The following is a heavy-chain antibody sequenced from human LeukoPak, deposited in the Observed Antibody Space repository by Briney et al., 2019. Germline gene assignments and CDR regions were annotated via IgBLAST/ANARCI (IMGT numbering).Heavy chain of an antibody. CDR2: NSSSGSTI. CDR1: GFTFSSYE. D-gene: IGHD2-15*01. V-gene: IGHV3-48*03. CDR3: ASEIGGYCSGGSCYQLDY. J-gene: IGHJ4*02. Sequence: GGSLRLSCAACGFTFSSYEMNWVRQAPGKGLEWVSYNSSSGSTIYYADSVKGRFTISRDNAKNSLYLQMNSLRAEDTAVYYCASEIGGYCSGGSCYQLDYWGQGTLVTVSS.